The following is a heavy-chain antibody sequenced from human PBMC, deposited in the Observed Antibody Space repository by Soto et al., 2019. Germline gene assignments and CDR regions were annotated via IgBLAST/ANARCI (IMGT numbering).Heavy chain of an antibody. Sequence: EVQLLESGGGLVQPGGSLRLSCAASGFTFSSYAMSWVRQAPGKGLEWVSAISGSGGSTYYADSVKGRFTISRDNSKNTLYLQMNSLRAEDTAVYYCAKDSGAATTPQFLGGNCGQGTLVTVSS. J-gene: IGHJ4*02. CDR2: ISGSGGST. D-gene: IGHD5-12*01. CDR1: GFTFSSYA. V-gene: IGHV3-23*01. CDR3: AKDSGAATTPQFLGGN.